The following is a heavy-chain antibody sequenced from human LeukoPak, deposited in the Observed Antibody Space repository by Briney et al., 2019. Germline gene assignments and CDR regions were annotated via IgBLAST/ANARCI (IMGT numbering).Heavy chain of an antibody. J-gene: IGHJ4*02. CDR3: ATDIHCSSTSYNAY. V-gene: IGHV1-2*02. CDR2: INPNSGGT. Sequence: ASVKVSCKASGGTFSSYAISWVRQAPGQGLEWMGWINPNSGGTNYAQKFQGRVTMTRDTSISTAYMELSRLRSDDTAVYYCATDIHCSSTSYNAYWGQGTLVTVSS. CDR1: GGTFSSYA. D-gene: IGHD2-2*01.